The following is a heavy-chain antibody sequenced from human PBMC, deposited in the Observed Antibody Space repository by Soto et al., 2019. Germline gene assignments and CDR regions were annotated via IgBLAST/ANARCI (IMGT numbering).Heavy chain of an antibody. CDR1: GYTFTSYD. Sequence: QVHLVQSGAEVKKPGASVKVSCKASGYTFTSYDINWVRQATGQGLEWMGWMNPNSGNTGYAQKFQGRVTMTRNTSISTAYIELSSLRSEDTAVYYCARTNYYDTSGRPNWFDPWGQGTLVTVSS. D-gene: IGHD3-22*01. V-gene: IGHV1-8*01. J-gene: IGHJ5*02. CDR2: MNPNSGNT. CDR3: ARTNYYDTSGRPNWFDP.